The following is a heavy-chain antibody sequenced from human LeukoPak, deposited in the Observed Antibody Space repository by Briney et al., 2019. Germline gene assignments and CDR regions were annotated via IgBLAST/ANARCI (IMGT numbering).Heavy chain of an antibody. CDR3: ARDHSSGWYGPYYFDY. J-gene: IGHJ4*02. D-gene: IGHD6-19*01. V-gene: IGHV3-21*01. CDR1: GFTFSSYS. CDR2: ISSSSSYI. Sequence: GGSLRLSCAASGFTFSSYSMNWVRQAPGKGLEWVSSISSSSSYIYYADSVKGRFTISRDNAKNSLYLQMNSLRAEDTAVYYCARDHSSGWYGPYYFDYWGQGTLVTVSS.